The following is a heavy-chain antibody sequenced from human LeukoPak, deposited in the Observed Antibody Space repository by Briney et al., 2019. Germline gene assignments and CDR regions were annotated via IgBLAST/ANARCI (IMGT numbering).Heavy chain of an antibody. CDR3: ARTTEGGYTYYYFYYYYMDV. D-gene: IGHD5-18*01. CDR1: GFTFSHYA. V-gene: IGHV3-30*04. CDR2: ISYDGSNK. Sequence: GGSLRLSCVASGFTFSHYAMHWVRQAPGKGLEWVALISYDGSNKDYADSVKGRFTISRDNSKNTLYLQMNSLRAEDTAVYYCARTTEGGYTYYYFYYYYMDVGGKGNTVTISS. J-gene: IGHJ6*03.